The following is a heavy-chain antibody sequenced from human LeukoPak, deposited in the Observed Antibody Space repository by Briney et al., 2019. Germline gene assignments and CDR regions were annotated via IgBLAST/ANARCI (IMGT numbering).Heavy chain of an antibody. V-gene: IGHV4-38-2*01. J-gene: IGHJ4*02. D-gene: IGHD2-2*01. CDR2: IYHSGST. CDR3: ARGVAPADY. CDR1: GYSISSGYY. Sequence: SETLSLTCAVSGYSISSGYYWGWIRQPPGKGLEWIGSIYHSGSTYYNPSLKSRVTISVDTSKNQFSLKLSSVTAADTAVYYYARGVAPADYWGQGTLVTVSS.